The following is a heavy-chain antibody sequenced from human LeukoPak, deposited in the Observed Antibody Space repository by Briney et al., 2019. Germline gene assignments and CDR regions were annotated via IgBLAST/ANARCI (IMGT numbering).Heavy chain of an antibody. V-gene: IGHV3-30-3*01. Sequence: PGGSLRLSCAASAFTFSDHSMHWVRQAPGKGLEWVSSIAYDSSNTYYADSVKGRFTISRDNSKNIVYLQMDSLRVDDTALYYCARGGYQPYYYMDVWGTGTTVTVSS. CDR2: IAYDSSNT. CDR1: AFTFSDHS. J-gene: IGHJ6*03. CDR3: ARGGYQPYYYMDV. D-gene: IGHD2-2*01.